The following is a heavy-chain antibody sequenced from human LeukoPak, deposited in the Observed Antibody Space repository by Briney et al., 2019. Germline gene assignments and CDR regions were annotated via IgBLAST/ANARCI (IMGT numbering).Heavy chain of an antibody. J-gene: IGHJ1*01. Sequence: PGGSRGLSCADSGSVFITIPCHWVRKPPAKGPGGVAVVSYDGSNKYYADSVKGRFTISRDNSKNTLYLQMDSLRAEDTAVYYCARVYCGGDCYSTEFFQDWGQGTLVTVSS. CDR3: ARVYCGGDCYSTEFFQD. V-gene: IGHV3-30-3*01. CDR1: GSVFITIP. D-gene: IGHD2-21*02. CDR2: VSYDGSNK.